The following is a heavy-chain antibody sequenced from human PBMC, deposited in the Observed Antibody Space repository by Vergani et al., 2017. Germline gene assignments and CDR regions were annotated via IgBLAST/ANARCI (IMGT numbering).Heavy chain of an antibody. CDR3: ASSYPLAASYYFWSGYLDY. Sequence: EVQLVESGGGLIQPGGSLRLSCAASGFTVSSNYMSWVRQAPGKGLEWVSVIYSGGSTYYADSVKGRFTISRDNSKNTLYLQMNSLRAEDTAVYYCASSYPLAASYYFWSGYLDYWGQGTLVTVSS. D-gene: IGHD3-3*01. J-gene: IGHJ4*02. V-gene: IGHV3-53*01. CDR2: IYSGGST. CDR1: GFTVSSNY.